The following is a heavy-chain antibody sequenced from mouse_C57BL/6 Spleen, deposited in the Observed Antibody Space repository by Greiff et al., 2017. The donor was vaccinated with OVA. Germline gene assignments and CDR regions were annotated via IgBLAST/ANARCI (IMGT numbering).Heavy chain of an antibody. J-gene: IGHJ2*01. Sequence: VQLVESGAELARPGASVKMSCKASGYTFTSYTMHWVKQRPGQGLEWIGYINPSSGYTKYNQKFKDKATLTADKSSSTAYMQLSSLTSEDSAVYYCARDYYGSSSGYWGQGTTLTVSS. CDR2: INPSSGYT. CDR1: GYTFTSYT. CDR3: ARDYYGSSSGY. V-gene: IGHV1-4*01. D-gene: IGHD1-1*01.